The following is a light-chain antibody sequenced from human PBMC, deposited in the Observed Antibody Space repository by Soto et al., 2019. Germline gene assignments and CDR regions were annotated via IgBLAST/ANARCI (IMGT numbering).Light chain of an antibody. CDR3: VSYTDDTSYV. Sequence: QSALTQPASVSGSPGQSITISCAGTSSDVGSYDLLSWYQQHPDKAPKLIIHEVSKRPSGVPYRFSGSKSGNTASLTISGLQGDDEADYYCVSYTDDTSYVFGTGTKLTVL. J-gene: IGLJ1*01. CDR2: EVS. V-gene: IGLV2-14*02. CDR1: SSDVGSYDL.